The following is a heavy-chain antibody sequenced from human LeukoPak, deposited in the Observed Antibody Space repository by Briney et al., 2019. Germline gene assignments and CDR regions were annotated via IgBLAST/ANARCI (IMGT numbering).Heavy chain of an antibody. V-gene: IGHV3-9*01. D-gene: IGHD2-2*01. CDR3: AKDIVPLAYRYCYSTGCYESYGMDV. J-gene: IGHJ6*02. CDR2: IIWSSGSI. Sequence: PGRSLRLACAASGFSVDDYAMHWVRQAPGKGLEWVSGIIWSSGSIGYADSVRGRFTSSRDNAKNSLYLQMNSLRAEDTTLYYCAKDIVPLAYRYCYSTGCYESYGMDVWGQGTTVTVSS. CDR1: GFSVDDYA.